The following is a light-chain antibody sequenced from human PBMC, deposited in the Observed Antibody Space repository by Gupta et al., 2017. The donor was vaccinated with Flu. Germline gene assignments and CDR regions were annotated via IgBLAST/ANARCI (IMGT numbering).Light chain of an antibody. V-gene: IGKV4-1*01. CDR3: QQYYSTPWT. CDR2: WAS. J-gene: IGKJ1*01. CDR1: QSVLYSSNNKNY. Sequence: DIVFTQSPDSLAVSLGERATINCKSSQSVLYSSNNKNYLAWYQQKPGQPPKLLIYWASTRESGVPDRFSGSGSGTDFTLTISSLQAEDVAVYYCQQYYSTPWTCGQGTKVEIK.